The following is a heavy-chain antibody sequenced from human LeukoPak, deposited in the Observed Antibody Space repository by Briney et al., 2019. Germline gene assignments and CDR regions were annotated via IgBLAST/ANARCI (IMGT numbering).Heavy chain of an antibody. D-gene: IGHD3-3*01. V-gene: IGHV3-23*01. Sequence: GESLRLSCAASGFPFLSYAMSWVRQAPGKGLEWVSAISGSGGSTYYAVSVKGRFTISRDNSKNTLYLQMNSLRAEDTAVYYCAKVGFVFGVVICYFDYWGQGTLVTVSS. CDR1: GFPFLSYA. J-gene: IGHJ4*02. CDR2: ISGSGGST. CDR3: AKVGFVFGVVICYFDY.